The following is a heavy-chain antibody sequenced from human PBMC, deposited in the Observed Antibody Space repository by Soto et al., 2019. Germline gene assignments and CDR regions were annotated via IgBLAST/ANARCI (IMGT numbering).Heavy chain of an antibody. Sequence: PSEILSLTCTVSGGSISSYYWSWIRQPPGKGLEWIGYIYYSGSTNYNPSLKSRVTISVDTSKNQFSLKLSSVTAADTAVYYCARGYCSSTICYIWDNWFDSWGQGALVTVPQ. V-gene: IGHV4-59*01. CDR2: IYYSGST. CDR3: ARGYCSSTICYIWDNWFDS. J-gene: IGHJ5*01. D-gene: IGHD2-2*02. CDR1: GGSISSYY.